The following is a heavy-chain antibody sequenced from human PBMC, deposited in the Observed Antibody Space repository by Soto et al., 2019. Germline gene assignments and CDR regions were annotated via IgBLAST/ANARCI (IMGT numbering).Heavy chain of an antibody. CDR2: IYYSGST. Sequence: SETLSLTWTVSGGSISSVYYYWSWIRQPPGKGLGWIGSIYYSGSTYYNPSLKSRVTISVDTSKNQFSLKLSSVTAADTAVYYCARGSYYYDRSGYYHYWGQGTLVTVSS. J-gene: IGHJ4*02. CDR1: GGSISSVYYY. D-gene: IGHD3-22*01. CDR3: ARGSYYYDRSGYYHY. V-gene: IGHV4-30-4*01.